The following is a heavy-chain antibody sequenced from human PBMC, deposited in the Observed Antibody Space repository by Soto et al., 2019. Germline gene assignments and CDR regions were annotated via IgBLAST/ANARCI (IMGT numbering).Heavy chain of an antibody. Sequence: QVQLVQSGADVKTPGASVRVSCKASGYTFTGYYVHWVREAPGQGLEWMRWINPETGGTSYAQKFQGRVTLSRDTSINTAYLELSRLRFDGAAVYFCARERYQVISDGMDVWGQGTTVTVSS. CDR1: GYTFTGYY. CDR2: INPETGGT. V-gene: IGHV1-2*02. CDR3: ARERYQVISDGMDV. D-gene: IGHD2-2*01. J-gene: IGHJ6*02.